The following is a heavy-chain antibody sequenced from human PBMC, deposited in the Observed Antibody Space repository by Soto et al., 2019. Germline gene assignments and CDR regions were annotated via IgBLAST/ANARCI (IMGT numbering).Heavy chain of an antibody. CDR3: ARDREDTAMAPFDY. CDR2: ISAYNGNT. D-gene: IGHD5-18*01. Sequence: ASVKVSCKASGYTFTSYGISWVRQAPGQGLEWMGWISAYNGNTNYAQKLQGRVTMTTDTSTSTAYMELSSLRSEDTAVYYCARDREDTAMAPFDYWGQGTLVTVSS. J-gene: IGHJ4*02. V-gene: IGHV1-18*04. CDR1: GYTFTSYG.